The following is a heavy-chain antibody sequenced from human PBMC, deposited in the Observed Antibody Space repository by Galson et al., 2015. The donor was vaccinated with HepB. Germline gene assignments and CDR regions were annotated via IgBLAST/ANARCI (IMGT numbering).Heavy chain of an antibody. CDR3: AKRYTTSSGGHFDY. Sequence: SLRLSCAASGFTFSRYALSWVRQAPGEGLEWVSAISVGGSTHYADSVKGRFTISRDSSKNTVYPQMNSLRAEDTALYYCAKRYTTSSGGHFDYWGQGALVTASS. V-gene: IGHV3-23*01. CDR1: GFTFSRYA. CDR2: ISVGGST. J-gene: IGHJ4*02. D-gene: IGHD2-15*01.